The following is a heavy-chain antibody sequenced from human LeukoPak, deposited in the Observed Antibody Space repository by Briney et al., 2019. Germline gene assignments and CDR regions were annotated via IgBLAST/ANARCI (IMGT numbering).Heavy chain of an antibody. CDR2: INPNSGGT. Sequence: ASVKVSCKASGYTFTGYYMHWVRQAPGQGLEWMGWINPNSGGTNYAQKFQGRVTMTRDTSTNTAYMELGSLRSDDTAVYYCAARVVISTGDTFDIWGQGTMVTVSS. CDR3: AARVVISTGDTFDI. V-gene: IGHV1-2*02. CDR1: GYTFTGYY. J-gene: IGHJ3*02. D-gene: IGHD4-23*01.